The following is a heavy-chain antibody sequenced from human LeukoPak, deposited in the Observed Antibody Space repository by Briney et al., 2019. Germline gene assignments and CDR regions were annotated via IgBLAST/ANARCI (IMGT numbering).Heavy chain of an antibody. J-gene: IGHJ4*02. D-gene: IGHD5-12*01. V-gene: IGHV3-7*01. CDR2: IKQDGSEK. Sequence: GGSLRLSCAASGFTFSSYWMSWVRQAPGKGLEWVANIKQDGSEKYYVDSVKGRFTISRDNAKNSLYLQMNSLRAEDTAVYYCARGTRRGYSGLNYWGQGTLVTVSS. CDR3: ARGTRRGYSGLNY. CDR1: GFTFSSYW.